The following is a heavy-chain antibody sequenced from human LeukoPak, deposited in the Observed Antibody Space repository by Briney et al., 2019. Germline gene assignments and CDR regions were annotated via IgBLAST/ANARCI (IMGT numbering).Heavy chain of an antibody. J-gene: IGHJ4*02. D-gene: IGHD4/OR15-4a*01. CDR2: IKPDSGAT. Sequence: GASLTLSCKASGYTFTVHYLHWLRQAPGQGLEWMGWIKPDSGATNFAHNFQGRVTMTSDTSINTAYMELSSLTSDDTAVYYCARDHDYGPDYWGQGTLVTVSA. V-gene: IGHV1-2*02. CDR3: ARDHDYGPDY. CDR1: GYTFTVHY.